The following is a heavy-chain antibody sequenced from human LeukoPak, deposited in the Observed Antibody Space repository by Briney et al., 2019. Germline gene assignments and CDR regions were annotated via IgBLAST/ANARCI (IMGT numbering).Heavy chain of an antibody. J-gene: IGHJ5*02. D-gene: IGHD6-13*01. CDR3: AREVRPGIAAAGGWFDP. CDR1: GGTFSSYA. CDR2: MNPNSGNT. Sequence: AASVKVSCKASGGTFSSYAISWVRQATGQGLEWMGWMNPNSGNTGYAQKFQGRVTITRNTSISTAYMELSSLRSEDTAVYYCAREVRPGIAAAGGWFDPWGQGTLVTVSS. V-gene: IGHV1-8*03.